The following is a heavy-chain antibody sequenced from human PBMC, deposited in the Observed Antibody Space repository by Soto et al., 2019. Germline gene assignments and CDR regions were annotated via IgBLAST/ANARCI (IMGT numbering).Heavy chain of an antibody. Sequence: EVQLLESEGGLVQPGGSLRLSCTASGFAFSSYAMNWVRQAPGKGLEWVSGIVDTGGRTFYADSVKGRFTISRDNAKNTLYLEMNSLRAEDTAIYYCAPVPAASSYSNTDVWGQGTTVTVSS. CDR2: IVDTGGRT. CDR1: GFAFSSYA. V-gene: IGHV3-23*01. J-gene: IGHJ6*02. D-gene: IGHD2-2*01. CDR3: APVPAASSYSNTDV.